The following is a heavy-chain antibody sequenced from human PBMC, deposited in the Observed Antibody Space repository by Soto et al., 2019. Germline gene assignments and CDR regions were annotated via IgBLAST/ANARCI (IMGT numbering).Heavy chain of an antibody. CDR2: IYYSGST. D-gene: IGHD6-13*01. V-gene: IGHV4-39*01. CDR1: GGSISSYY. J-gene: IGHJ5*02. Sequence: PSETLSLTCTVSGGSISSYYWGWIRQPPGKGLEWIGSIYYSGSTYYNPSPKSRVTISVDTSKNQFSLKLSPVTAADTAVYYCARRSSGYSSSLNWFDPWGQGTLVTVSS. CDR3: ARRSSGYSSSLNWFDP.